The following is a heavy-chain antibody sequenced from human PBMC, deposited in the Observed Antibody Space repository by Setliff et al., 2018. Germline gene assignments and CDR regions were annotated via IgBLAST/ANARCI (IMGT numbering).Heavy chain of an antibody. D-gene: IGHD3-10*01. CDR1: GYTFTSYS. Sequence: ASVKVSCKASGYTFTSYSMHWVRQAPGQSLEWMGWINAGNGNTKYSQKFQGRVTITRDTSASTAYMELSSLRSEDTAVYFCAGVLRDYYGSGSYYNWFDPWGRGTLVTVSS. CDR2: INAGNGNT. CDR3: AGVLRDYYGSGSYYNWFDP. V-gene: IGHV1-3*01. J-gene: IGHJ5*02.